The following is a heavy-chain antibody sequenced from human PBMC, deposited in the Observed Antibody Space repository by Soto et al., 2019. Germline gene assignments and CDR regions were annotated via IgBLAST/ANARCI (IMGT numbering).Heavy chain of an antibody. CDR1: GFTFSSYA. V-gene: IGHV3-30-3*01. CDR3: ARVRGYGYHGIYGMDV. J-gene: IGHJ6*02. D-gene: IGHD5-18*01. Sequence: GGSLRLSCAASGFTFSSYAMHWVRQAPGKGLEWVAVISYDGSNKYYTDSVKGRFTISRDNSKNTLYLQMNSLRAEDTAVYYCARVRGYGYHGIYGMDVWGQGTTVTVSS. CDR2: ISYDGSNK.